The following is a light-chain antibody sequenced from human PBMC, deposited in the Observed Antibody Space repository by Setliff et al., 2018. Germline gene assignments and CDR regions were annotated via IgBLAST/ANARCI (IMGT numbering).Light chain of an antibody. Sequence: QSVLTQPPSASGSPGQSVTIPCTGTSSDIGTYNSVSWYQLRPDRVPRLVLYDVSVRPSGVPLRFSGAKSGNTASLTVSGLETDDEAHYFCSSFAGTNNLLFGGGTQLTVL. CDR2: DVS. J-gene: IGLJ2*01. CDR3: SSFAGTNNLL. V-gene: IGLV2-8*01. CDR1: SSDIGTYNS.